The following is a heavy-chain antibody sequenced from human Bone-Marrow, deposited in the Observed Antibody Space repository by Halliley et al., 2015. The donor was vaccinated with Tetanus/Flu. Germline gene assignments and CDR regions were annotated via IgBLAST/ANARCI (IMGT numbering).Heavy chain of an antibody. Sequence: TLSLTCTVSGGSIRSYYWSWIRQPPGKGLEWIGYISHSGNTNYKPSLKSRVTISIDTSKNQFSLKVSSVTAADTAVYYCARSDYGSAVSLHDWGQGTLVTVS. J-gene: IGHJ4*02. CDR1: GGSIRSYY. D-gene: IGHD3-10*01. V-gene: IGHV4-59*01. CDR2: ISHSGNT. CDR3: ARSDYGSAVSLHD.